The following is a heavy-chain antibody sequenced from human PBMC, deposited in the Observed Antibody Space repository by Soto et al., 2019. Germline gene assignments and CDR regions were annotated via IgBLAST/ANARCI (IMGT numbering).Heavy chain of an antibody. CDR2: FDPEDGET. D-gene: IGHD1-26*01. CDR3: ATAKVERELLIYYYYGMDV. V-gene: IGHV1-24*01. CDR1: GYTLTELS. J-gene: IGHJ6*02. Sequence: ASVKVSCKVSGYTLTELSMHWVRQAPGKGLEWMGGFDPEDGETIYAQKFQGRVTMTEDTSTDTAYMELSSLRSEDTAVYYCATAKVERELLIYYYYGMDVWGQGTTVTVSS.